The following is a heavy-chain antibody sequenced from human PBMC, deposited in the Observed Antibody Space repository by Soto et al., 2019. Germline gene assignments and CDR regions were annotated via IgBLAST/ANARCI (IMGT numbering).Heavy chain of an antibody. CDR2: VIPIIGEG. CDR3: ARPAVNDLDADSSAFDI. V-gene: IGHV1-69*02. J-gene: IGHJ3*02. Sequence: QVQLVQSGAEVMEPGSSVKVSCKVSGGTFSSQTINWVRQVPGQGLEWMGSVIPIIGEGKYAQSFLGRVTITADRSTSTAYMELSSLRSEDTAVYYCARPAVNDLDADSSAFDIWGQGTMVTVSS. D-gene: IGHD1-1*01. CDR1: GGTFSSQT.